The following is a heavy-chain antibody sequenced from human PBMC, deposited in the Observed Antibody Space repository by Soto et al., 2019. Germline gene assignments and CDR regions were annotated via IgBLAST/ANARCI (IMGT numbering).Heavy chain of an antibody. V-gene: IGHV1-18*01. Sequence: ASVKVSCKASGYTFTSYGISWVRQAPGQGLEWMGWISAYNGNTNYAQKLQGRVTMTTDTSTSTAYMELRSLRSDDTAVYYCARDRRRYCSSTSCYGGGPNWFDPWGQGTLVTVSS. CDR2: ISAYNGNT. CDR1: GYTFTSYG. J-gene: IGHJ5*02. D-gene: IGHD2-2*01. CDR3: ARDRRRYCSSTSCYGGGPNWFDP.